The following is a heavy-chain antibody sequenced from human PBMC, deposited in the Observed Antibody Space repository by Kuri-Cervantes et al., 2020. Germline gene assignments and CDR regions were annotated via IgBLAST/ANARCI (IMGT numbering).Heavy chain of an antibody. CDR2: FRSKADGGTT. J-gene: IGHJ5*02. CDR3: ARHIGPLENWFDP. D-gene: IGHD5-12*01. CDR1: GFTFSKAW. V-gene: IGHV3-15*01. Sequence: GESLKISCEASGFTFSKAWMSWVRQAPGKGLQWVGRFRSKADGGTTDYAAPVKGRFTISRDDSKNTVYLQMNSLRAEDTAVYYCARHIGPLENWFDPWGQGTLVTVSS.